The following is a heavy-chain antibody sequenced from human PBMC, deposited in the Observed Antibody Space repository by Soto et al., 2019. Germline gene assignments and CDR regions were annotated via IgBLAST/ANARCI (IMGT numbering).Heavy chain of an antibody. CDR2: VSGAASHT. CDR1: GFTPTTTP. V-gene: IGHV3-23*01. J-gene: IGHJ4*02. CDR3: ATSFRYFDN. Sequence: SGGSLRLSCAGSGFTPTTTPLSWVRQPPGKGLEGVATVSGAASHTYYVDSVRGRFCICRDNSKNTVTLQMHNLTVDDTAVYYCATSFRYFDNWGQGTRVTVSS. D-gene: IGHD3-9*01.